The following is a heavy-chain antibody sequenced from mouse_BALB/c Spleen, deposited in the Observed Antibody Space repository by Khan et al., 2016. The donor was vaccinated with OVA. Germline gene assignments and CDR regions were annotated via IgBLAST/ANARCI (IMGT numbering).Heavy chain of an antibody. V-gene: IGHV5-6*01. CDR3: TRLAYYYDSEGFAY. CDR2: VSTGGSYT. Sequence: EVELVESGGDLVKPGGSLKLSCAASGFTFSTYGMSWVRQAPDKRLEWVATVSTGGSYTYYPDSVKGRFTISRDNAKNTLYLTMSGLRSEDTAMFYCTRLAYYYDSEGFAYWGQGTLVTVSA. CDR1: GFTFSTYG. D-gene: IGHD1-1*01. J-gene: IGHJ3*01.